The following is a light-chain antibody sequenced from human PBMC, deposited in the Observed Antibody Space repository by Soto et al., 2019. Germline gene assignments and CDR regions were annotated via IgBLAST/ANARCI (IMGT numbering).Light chain of an antibody. CDR1: SSNIGSNT. CDR2: SNN. Sequence: QSVLTQPPSASGTPGQRVTISCSGSSSNIGSNTVNWYQQLPGTAPKLLIYSNNQRPSGFPDRFSGSKSGTSASLAISGLQSEDEADYYCAAWDDSLNGHVVLGGGTKLTVL. J-gene: IGLJ2*01. CDR3: AAWDDSLNGHVV. V-gene: IGLV1-44*01.